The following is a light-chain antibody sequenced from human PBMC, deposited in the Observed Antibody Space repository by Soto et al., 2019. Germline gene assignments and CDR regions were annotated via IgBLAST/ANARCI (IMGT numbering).Light chain of an antibody. V-gene: IGLV1-47*01. CDR2: RND. Sequence: QSVLTQPPSASGTPGQRVTISCSGSSSNIGNNYVYWYQQLPGTAPKLLIYRNDQRPSGVPDRFSGSKSGTSSSLAISGLQAEDEADYYCSLYISGSTYVFGTGTKLTVL. CDR3: SLYISGSTYV. CDR1: SSNIGNNY. J-gene: IGLJ1*01.